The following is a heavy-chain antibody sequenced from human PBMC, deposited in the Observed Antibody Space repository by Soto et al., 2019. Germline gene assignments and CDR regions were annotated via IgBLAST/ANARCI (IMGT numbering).Heavy chain of an antibody. CDR1: GGSMSGSSYY. V-gene: IGHV4-39*01. CDR3: ATRSAMVTGAFDI. D-gene: IGHD5-18*01. Sequence: PSPTLSLPGLVSGGSMSGSSYYWGWIRQPPGKGLEWIGNVYNSGSTYYNPSLKSRVTISVDTSKNQFSLKLSSVTAADTAVYYCATRSAMVTGAFDIWGQGTMVTVSS. CDR2: VYNSGST. J-gene: IGHJ3*02.